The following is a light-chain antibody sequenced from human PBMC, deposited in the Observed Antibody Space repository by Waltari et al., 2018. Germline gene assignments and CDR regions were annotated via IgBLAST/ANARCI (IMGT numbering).Light chain of an antibody. CDR1: QSVSSF. CDR3: QQRDNWPWT. CDR2: DAS. J-gene: IGKJ1*01. Sequence: DIVLTQSPATVSLSPGERATLSCRTSQSVSSFVAWSHQKPGQPPRLLSADASNRASGISDRITASGSGLDFTLTISSLEPEDVGVYYCQQRDNWPWTFGQGTKVEIK. V-gene: IGKV3-11*01.